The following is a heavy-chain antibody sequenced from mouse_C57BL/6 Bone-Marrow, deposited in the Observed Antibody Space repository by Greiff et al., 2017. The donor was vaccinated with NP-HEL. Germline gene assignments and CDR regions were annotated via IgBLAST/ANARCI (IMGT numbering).Heavy chain of an antibody. CDR2: IDPSDSET. V-gene: IGHV1-52*01. Sequence: VQLQQPGAELVRPGSSVKLSCKASGYTFTSYWMHWVKQRPIQGLEWIGNIDPSDSETHYNQKFKDKATLTVDKSSSTAYMQLSSLTSEDSAVYYCARPWDSYWYFDVWGTGTTVTVSS. CDR1: GYTFTSYW. J-gene: IGHJ1*03. D-gene: IGHD4-1*01. CDR3: ARPWDSYWYFDV.